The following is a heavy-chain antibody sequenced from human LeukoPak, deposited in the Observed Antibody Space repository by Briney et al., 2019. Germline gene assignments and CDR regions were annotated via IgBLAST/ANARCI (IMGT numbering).Heavy chain of an antibody. V-gene: IGHV1-8*01. Sequence: GSVKVSCKASGYTFTSYDINWVRQATGQGLEWMGWMNPNSGNTGYAQKFQGRVTMTRNTSISTAYMELSSLRSEDTAVYYCARTPEGYCSGGSCSSRGGMDVWGQGTTVTVSS. D-gene: IGHD2-15*01. J-gene: IGHJ6*02. CDR2: MNPNSGNT. CDR1: GYTFTSYD. CDR3: ARTPEGYCSGGSCSSRGGMDV.